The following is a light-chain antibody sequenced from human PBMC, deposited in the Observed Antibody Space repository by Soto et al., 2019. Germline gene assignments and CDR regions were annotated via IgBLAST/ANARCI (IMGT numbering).Light chain of an antibody. V-gene: IGKV3-20*01. CDR3: QQYGISPWT. J-gene: IGKJ1*01. CDR1: QSVSSSY. CDR2: GAS. Sequence: EIVLTQSPGTLSLSPGERATLSCRASQSVSSSYLAWYQQKPGQAPRLLIYGASSRPTGIPERFSGSGSGTDFTLTISSLEPEDFAVYYCQQYGISPWTFGQGTKVEIK.